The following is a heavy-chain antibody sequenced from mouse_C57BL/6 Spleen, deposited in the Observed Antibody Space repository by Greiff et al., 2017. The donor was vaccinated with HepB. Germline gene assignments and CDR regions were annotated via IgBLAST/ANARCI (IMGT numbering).Heavy chain of an antibody. D-gene: IGHD1-1*01. V-gene: IGHV10-3*01. J-gene: IGHJ1*03. Sequence: EVQVVESGGGLVQPKGSLKLSCAASGFTFNTYAMHWVRQAPGKGLEWVARIRSKSSNYATYYADSVKDRFTISRDDSQSMLYLQMNNLKTEDTAMYYCVRDSSYYYGSSHWYFDVWGTGTTVTVSS. CDR3: VRDSSYYYGSSHWYFDV. CDR2: IRSKSSNYAT. CDR1: GFTFNTYA.